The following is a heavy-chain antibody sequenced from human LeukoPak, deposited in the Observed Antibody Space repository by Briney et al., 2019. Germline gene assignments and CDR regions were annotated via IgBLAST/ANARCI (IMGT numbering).Heavy chain of an antibody. D-gene: IGHD2-2*01. CDR3: ATSTVLLSGYYYGMDV. CDR1: GYTFTGYY. CDR2: INPNSGGT. V-gene: IGHV1-2*04. Sequence: ASVKVSCKASGYTFTGYYMHWVRQAPGQGLEWMGWINPNSGGTNYAQKFQGWVTMTRDTSINTAYMELSRLRSDDTAVYYCATSTVLLSGYYYGMDVWGQGTTVTVSS. J-gene: IGHJ6*02.